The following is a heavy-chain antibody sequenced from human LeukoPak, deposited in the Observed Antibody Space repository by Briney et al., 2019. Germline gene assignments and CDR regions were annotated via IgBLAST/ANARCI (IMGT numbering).Heavy chain of an antibody. Sequence: GGSLRLSCAASGFTFSTYWMHWVRQVPGKGLEWVSRIKGDEMTTNYADSVEGRFTISRDNSKNTLYLQMNSLRAEDTAVYYCAKRANNDAFDIWGQGTMVTVSS. J-gene: IGHJ3*02. CDR1: GFTFSTYW. CDR2: IKGDEMTT. V-gene: IGHV3-74*01. CDR3: AKRANNDAFDI. D-gene: IGHD4/OR15-4a*01.